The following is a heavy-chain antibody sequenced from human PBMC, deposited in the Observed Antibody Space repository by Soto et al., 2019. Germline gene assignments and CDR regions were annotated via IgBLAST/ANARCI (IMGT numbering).Heavy chain of an antibody. Sequence: QGQLVQSGVEVREPGASVKVSCKAVRYIFTNYGVSWVRQAPGQGLEWMGGITTYNGNTEYAQKFQGRVTMTTDASTSSAYMGLGSLRSDDTAIYYCARALTGYGMDVWGQGPTVTVSS. V-gene: IGHV1-18*01. J-gene: IGHJ6*02. CDR1: RYIFTNYG. CDR2: ITTYNGNT. CDR3: ARALTGYGMDV.